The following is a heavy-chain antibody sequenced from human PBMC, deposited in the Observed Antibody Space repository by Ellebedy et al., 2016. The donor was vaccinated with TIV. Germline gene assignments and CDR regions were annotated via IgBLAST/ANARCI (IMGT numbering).Heavy chain of an antibody. Sequence: PGGSLRLSCAASGFTFDDYAMHWVRQAPGKGLEWVSGISWNSGSIGYADSVKGRFTISRDNAKNSLYLQMNSLRAEDTDVYYCARASYDFWSGYRDFDYWGQGTLVTVSS. CDR1: GFTFDDYA. CDR3: ARASYDFWSGYRDFDY. J-gene: IGHJ4*02. D-gene: IGHD3-3*01. CDR2: ISWNSGSI. V-gene: IGHV3-9*01.